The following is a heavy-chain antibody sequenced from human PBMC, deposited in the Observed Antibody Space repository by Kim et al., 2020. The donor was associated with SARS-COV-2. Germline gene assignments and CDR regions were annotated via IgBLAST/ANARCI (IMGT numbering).Heavy chain of an antibody. CDR3: ARDSDLGVAVAGTEWFEP. D-gene: IGHD6-19*01. V-gene: IGHV4-39*07. J-gene: IGHJ5*02. CDR2: IYYSGST. Sequence: SETLSLTCTVSGGSISSSSYYWGWIRQPPGKGLEWIGSIYYSGSTYYNPSLKSRVTIAVDTSKNQLSLKLSSVTAADTAVYYCARDSDLGVAVAGTEWFEPWGHGDRVTVSS. CDR1: GGSISSSSYY.